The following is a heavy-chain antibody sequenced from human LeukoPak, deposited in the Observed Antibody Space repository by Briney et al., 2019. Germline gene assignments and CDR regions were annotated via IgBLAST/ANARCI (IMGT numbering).Heavy chain of an antibody. Sequence: PSETLSLTCTVSGDSISSYYGSWVRQPPGKGLEWIGYIYYIGSTNYNPSLKRRVTISVDTSRNQFTLKLSSVTAADTAVYYFARDYAFDVWGQGTMVTVSS. J-gene: IGHJ3*01. V-gene: IGHV4-59*01. CDR2: IYYIGST. CDR1: GDSISSYY. CDR3: ARDYAFDV.